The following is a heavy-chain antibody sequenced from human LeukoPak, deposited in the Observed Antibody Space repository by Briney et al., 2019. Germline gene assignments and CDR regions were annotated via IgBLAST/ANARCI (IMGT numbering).Heavy chain of an antibody. CDR2: IYHSGST. V-gene: IGHV4-30-2*01. D-gene: IGHD3-10*01. Sequence: SETLSLTCAVSGGSISSGGYSWSWIRQPPGKGLEWIGNIYHSGSTYYNPSLKSRVTISVDRSKNQFSLKLSSVTAADTAVYYCARNVYYYGSGSFYHHYYYGMDVWGQGTTVTVSS. CDR1: GGSISSGGYS. J-gene: IGHJ6*02. CDR3: ARNVYYYGSGSFYHHYYYGMDV.